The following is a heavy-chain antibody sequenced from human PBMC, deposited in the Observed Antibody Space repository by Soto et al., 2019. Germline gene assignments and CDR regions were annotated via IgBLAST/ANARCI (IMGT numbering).Heavy chain of an antibody. V-gene: IGHV3-21*01. J-gene: IGHJ4*02. D-gene: IGHD1-26*01. CDR1: GFIFSRYS. CDR2: IGTSGSYI. CDR3: ARGSAFIGLHY. Sequence: LRLSCAVSGFIFSRYSMNWVRQAPGKGLEWVSSIGTSGSYIYDTDSVKGRFTISRDNTKDSLYLQMNSLRAEDTAIYYCARGSAFIGLHYSGQGTPVTVSS.